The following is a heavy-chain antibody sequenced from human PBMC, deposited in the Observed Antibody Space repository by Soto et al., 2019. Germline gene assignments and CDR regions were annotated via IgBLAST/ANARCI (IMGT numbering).Heavy chain of an antibody. CDR3: ARGGRAGDSSGYYSKYYYYYYGMDV. D-gene: IGHD3-22*01. CDR2: INHSGST. J-gene: IGHJ6*02. CDR1: GGSFSGYY. V-gene: IGHV4-34*01. Sequence: SETLSLTCAVYGGSFSGYYWSWIRPPPGKGLEWIGEINHSGSTNYNPSLKSPVTISVDTSKNQFSLKLSSVTAADTAVYYCARGGRAGDSSGYYSKYYYYYYGMDVWGQGTTVTVSS.